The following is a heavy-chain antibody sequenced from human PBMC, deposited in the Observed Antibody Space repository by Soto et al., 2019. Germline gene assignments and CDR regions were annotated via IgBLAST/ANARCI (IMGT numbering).Heavy chain of an antibody. CDR1: GYTFTSYD. D-gene: IGHD3-9*01. CDR2: MNPNSGNT. Sequence: QVQLVQSGAEVKKPGASVKVSCKASGYTFTSYDINWVRQATGQGLEWMGWMNPNSGNTGYAQKFQSRVTLTGNTSISSAYMGLGSLRSEDTAMYYCERGEAIILPRSDAFDIWGQGTMVTVSS. V-gene: IGHV1-8*01. CDR3: ERGEAIILPRSDAFDI. J-gene: IGHJ3*02.